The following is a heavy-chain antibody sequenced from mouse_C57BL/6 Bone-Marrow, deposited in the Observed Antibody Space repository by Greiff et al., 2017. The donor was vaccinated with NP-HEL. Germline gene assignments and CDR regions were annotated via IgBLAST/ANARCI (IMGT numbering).Heavy chain of an antibody. CDR3: ASITTVVGGYFDV. CDR1: GFNIKDYY. J-gene: IGHJ1*03. V-gene: IGHV14-2*01. CDR2: IDPEDGET. D-gene: IGHD1-1*01. Sequence: EVQLKESGAELVKPGASVKLSCTASGFNIKDYYMHWVKQRTEQGLEWIGRIDPEDGETEYAPKFQGKATITADTSSNTAYLQLSSLTSEDTAVYYCASITTVVGGYFDVWGTGTMVTVSS.